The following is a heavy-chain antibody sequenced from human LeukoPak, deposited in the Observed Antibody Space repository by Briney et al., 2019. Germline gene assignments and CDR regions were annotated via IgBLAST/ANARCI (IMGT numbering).Heavy chain of an antibody. Sequence: GGSLRLSCVASGFTLRNYEMHWVRQAPAKGREYVSGINGNGGNTYYASSVKSGFTISRDNSKSTLYLEMGSLRAEDMAVYYCARVGSVPGFFAYWGQGTLITVSS. CDR1: GFTLRNYE. V-gene: IGHV3-64*01. CDR2: INGNGGNT. D-gene: IGHD6-19*01. CDR3: ARVGSVPGFFAY. J-gene: IGHJ4*02.